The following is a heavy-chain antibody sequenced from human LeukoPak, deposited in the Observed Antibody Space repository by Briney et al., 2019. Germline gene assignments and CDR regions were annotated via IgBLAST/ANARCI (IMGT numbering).Heavy chain of an antibody. CDR3: ARGGGITGTTRGAFDI. CDR2: INHSGST. CDR1: GGSFSGYY. J-gene: IGHJ3*02. D-gene: IGHD1-20*01. Sequence: KPSETLSLTCAVYGGSFSGYYWSWIRQPPGKGLEWIGEINHSGSTNYNPSLKSRVTISVDTSKNQFSLKLSSVTAADTAVYYCARGGGITGTTRGAFDIWGQGTMVTVSS. V-gene: IGHV4-34*01.